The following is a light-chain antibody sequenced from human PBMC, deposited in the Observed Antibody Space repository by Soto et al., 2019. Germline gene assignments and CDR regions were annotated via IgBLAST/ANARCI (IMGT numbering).Light chain of an antibody. CDR1: RGISHY. CDR2: GAS. J-gene: IGKJ4*01. V-gene: IGKV1-17*03. CDR3: LQHHTYPLS. Sequence: DIQMTQSPSAMSASVGDRVTITCRASRGISHYLAWFQQRPGKVPKRLIYGASTLESGVPSRFSGSGSGTEFTLTISSLQPEDFANYYCLQHHTYPLSFGGGTKVAMK.